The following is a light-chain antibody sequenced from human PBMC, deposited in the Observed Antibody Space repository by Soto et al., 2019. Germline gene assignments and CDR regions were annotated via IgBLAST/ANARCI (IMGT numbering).Light chain of an antibody. Sequence: EIVLTQSPGTLSVSPGERATLSCRASQSVGSTFLAWYQQKSGQAPRLLIYGVSKSATGIPARFSGSGSGKDFILDISRLEPEDCAVYYCGQFVSAPPRTFGQGTRVEIK. CDR1: QSVGSTF. CDR2: GVS. J-gene: IGKJ1*01. V-gene: IGKV3-20*01. CDR3: GQFVSAPPRT.